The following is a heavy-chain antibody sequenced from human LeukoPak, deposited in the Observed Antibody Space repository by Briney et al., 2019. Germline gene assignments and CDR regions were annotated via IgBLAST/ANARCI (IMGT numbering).Heavy chain of an antibody. D-gene: IGHD3-3*01. CDR1: GFTFSSYS. CDR2: ISSSSSTI. V-gene: IGHV3-48*01. J-gene: IGHJ3*02. CDR3: ARDGNYDFWSGYYKGGDAFDI. Sequence: GGSLRLPCAASGFTFSSYSMNWVRQAPGKGLEWVSYISSSSSTIYYADSVKGRFTISRDNAKNSLYLQMNSLRAEDTAVYYCARDGNYDFWSGYYKGGDAFDIWGQGTMVTVSS.